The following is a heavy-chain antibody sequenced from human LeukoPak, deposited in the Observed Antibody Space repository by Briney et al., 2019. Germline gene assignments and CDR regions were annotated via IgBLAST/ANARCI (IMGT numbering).Heavy chain of an antibody. CDR3: ASSVSKYAIHDY. J-gene: IGHJ4*02. V-gene: IGHV4-59*01. Sequence: SETLSLTCTVSGGSISSYYWSWIRQPPGKGLEWIGYIYYSGSTNYNPSFKSRVTISVDTSKNQFSLKLSSVTAADTAVYYCASSVSKYAIHDYWGQGTLVTVSS. D-gene: IGHD2-8*01. CDR1: GGSISSYY. CDR2: IYYSGST.